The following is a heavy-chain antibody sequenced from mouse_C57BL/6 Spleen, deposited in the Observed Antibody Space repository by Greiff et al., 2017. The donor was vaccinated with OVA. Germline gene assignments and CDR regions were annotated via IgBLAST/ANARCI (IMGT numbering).Heavy chain of an antibody. CDR1: EYEFPSHD. CDR2: INSDGGST. V-gene: IGHV5-2*01. J-gene: IGHJ4*01. CDR3: ARTGHYYGSSGAMDY. Sequence: EVQGVESGGGLVQPGESLKPSCESNEYEFPSHDMSWVRKTPEKRLELVAAINSDGGSTYYPDTMERRFIISRDNTKKTLYLQMSSRRSEDTALYYCARTGHYYGSSGAMDYWGQGTSVTVSS. D-gene: IGHD1-1*01.